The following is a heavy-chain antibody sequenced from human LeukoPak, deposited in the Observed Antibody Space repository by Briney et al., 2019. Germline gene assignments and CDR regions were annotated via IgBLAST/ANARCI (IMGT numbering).Heavy chain of an antibody. CDR1: GFTFSTYW. D-gene: IGHD3-22*01. CDR2: IKQDGTEK. J-gene: IGHJ5*02. V-gene: IGHV3-7*03. Sequence: GGSLRLSCAASGFTFSTYWMSWVRQAPGKGLEWVANIKQDGTEKYYVDSVKGRFTISRDNAKNSLYLQMNSLRAEDTAVYYCARVLVYDSSGYYPKGIWFDPWGQGTLVTVSS. CDR3: ARVLVYDSSGYYPKGIWFDP.